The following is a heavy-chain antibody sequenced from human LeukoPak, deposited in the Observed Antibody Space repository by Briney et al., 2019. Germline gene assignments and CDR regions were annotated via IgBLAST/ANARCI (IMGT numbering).Heavy chain of an antibody. J-gene: IGHJ4*02. CDR3: AKDMVLGHCSGGSCPTPAFDY. Sequence: PGGSLRLSCAASGFTFSSYWMHWVRQAPGKGLVWVSRINSDGSSTDYADSVKGRFTISRDNAKNTLYLQMNSLRAEDTALYYCAKDMVLGHCSGGSCPTPAFDYWGQGTLVTVSS. D-gene: IGHD2-15*01. CDR1: GFTFSSYW. CDR2: INSDGSST. V-gene: IGHV3-74*01.